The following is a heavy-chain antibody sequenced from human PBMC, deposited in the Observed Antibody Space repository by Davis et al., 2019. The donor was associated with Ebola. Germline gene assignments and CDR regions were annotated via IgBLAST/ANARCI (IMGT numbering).Heavy chain of an antibody. Sequence: SETLSLTCTVSGGSTSGYYWSWIRQPPGKGLEWIGYIYHSGSTNYNPSLKSRVTMSVDTSKNQFSLKVTSVTAADTAVYYCARGFVPAASYWFDPWGQGTLVTVSS. J-gene: IGHJ5*02. CDR3: ARGFVPAASYWFDP. CDR2: IYHSGST. D-gene: IGHD2-2*01. V-gene: IGHV4-59*12. CDR1: GGSTSGYY.